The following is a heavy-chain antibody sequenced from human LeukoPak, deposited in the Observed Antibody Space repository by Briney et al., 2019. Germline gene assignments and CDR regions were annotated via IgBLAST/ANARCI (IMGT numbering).Heavy chain of an antibody. CDR1: GYTFTGYY. Sequence: ASVKVSCKASGYTFTGYYIHWVRQAPGQGLEWMGSINPNNGSTKYAQNFQGRVTMTRDTSITTAYMGLSSLRSDDTAVYYCARESYEYDSSGYYFPFDSWGQGTLVTVSS. J-gene: IGHJ4*02. CDR3: ARESYEYDSSGYYFPFDS. CDR2: INPNNGST. V-gene: IGHV1-2*02. D-gene: IGHD3-22*01.